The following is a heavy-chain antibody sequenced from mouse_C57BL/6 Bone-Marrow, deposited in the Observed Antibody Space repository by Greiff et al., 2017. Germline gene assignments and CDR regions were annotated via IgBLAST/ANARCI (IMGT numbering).Heavy chain of an antibody. V-gene: IGHV1-76*01. CDR3: AREGITTVVADFDY. Sequence: QVQLQQSGAELVRPGASVKLSCKASGYTFTDYYINWVKQRPGQGLEWIARIYPGSGNTYYNEKFTGKATLTAEKSSSTAYMQLSSLTSEDSAVYFCAREGITTVVADFDYWGQGTTLTVSS. D-gene: IGHD1-1*01. J-gene: IGHJ2*01. CDR2: IYPGSGNT. CDR1: GYTFTDYY.